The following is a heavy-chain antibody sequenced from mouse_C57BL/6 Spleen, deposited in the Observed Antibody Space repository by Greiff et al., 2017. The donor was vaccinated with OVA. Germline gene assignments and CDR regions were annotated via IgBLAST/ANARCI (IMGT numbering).Heavy chain of an antibody. J-gene: IGHJ3*01. CDR3: ARPTTVVGPFAY. Sequence: EVKVVESGGGLVKPGGSLKLSCAASGFTFSDYGMHWVRQAPEKGLEWVAYISSGSSTIYYADTVKGRFTISRDNAKNTLILQMTSLRSEDTAMYYCARPTTVVGPFAYWGQGTLVTVSA. V-gene: IGHV5-17*01. CDR2: ISSGSSTI. CDR1: GFTFSDYG. D-gene: IGHD1-1*01.